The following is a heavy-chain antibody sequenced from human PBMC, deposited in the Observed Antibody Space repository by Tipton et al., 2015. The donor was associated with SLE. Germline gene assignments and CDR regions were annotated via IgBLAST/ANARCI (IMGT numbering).Heavy chain of an antibody. V-gene: IGHV4-59*01. J-gene: IGHJ3*02. CDR3: ARETNIVVVPAAPHDAFDI. CDR2: IYYSGST. CDR1: GGSISSYY. Sequence: TLSLTCTVSGGSISSYYWSWIRQPPGKGLEWIGYIYYSGSTNYNPSLKSRVTISVDTSKNQFSLKLSSVTAADTAVYYCARETNIVVVPAAPHDAFDIWGQGTMVTVSS. D-gene: IGHD2-2*01.